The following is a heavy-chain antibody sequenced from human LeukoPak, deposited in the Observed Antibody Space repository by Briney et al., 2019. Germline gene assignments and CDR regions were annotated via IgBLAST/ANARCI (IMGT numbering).Heavy chain of an antibody. CDR1: GFTFSSYA. V-gene: IGHV3-23*01. CDR3: AKDKIVGDGRWDFDH. Sequence: GGSLRLSCAASGFTFSSYAMTWVRQAPGKGLEWVSGIIGLSGNTYYADSVKGRFTISRDISKSTLYLQMNSLRVEDTAQYYCAKDKIVGDGRWDFDHWGRGTLVTVSS. CDR2: IIGLSGNT. J-gene: IGHJ5*02. D-gene: IGHD3-16*01.